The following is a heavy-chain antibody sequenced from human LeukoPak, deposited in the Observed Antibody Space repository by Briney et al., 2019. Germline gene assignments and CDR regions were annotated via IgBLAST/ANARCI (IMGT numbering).Heavy chain of an antibody. CDR2: IIPIFGTA. CDR3: ARANIVLDKGPLYYGMDD. Sequence: GASVKVSCKASGGTFSSYAISWVRQAPGQGLEWMEGIIPIFGTANYAQKFQGRVTITADESTSTAYMELSSLRSEDTAVYYCARANIVLDKGPLYYGMDDWGQGTTVTVSS. J-gene: IGHJ6*02. D-gene: IGHD2/OR15-2a*01. V-gene: IGHV1-69*13. CDR1: GGTFSSYA.